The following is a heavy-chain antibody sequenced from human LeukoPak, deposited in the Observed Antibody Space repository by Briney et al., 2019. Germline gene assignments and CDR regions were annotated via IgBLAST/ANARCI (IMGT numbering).Heavy chain of an antibody. CDR1: GYSFTSYW. CDR3: ARLKVAVAEGDWFDP. V-gene: IGHV5-51*01. Sequence: GESLKISCQGSGYSFTSYWIGWVRQMPGKGLEWMGIIYPGDSDTRYSPSFQGQVTISADKSISTAYLQWSSLKASDTAMYYCARLKVAVAEGDWFDPWGQGTLVTVSS. CDR2: IYPGDSDT. D-gene: IGHD6-19*01. J-gene: IGHJ5*02.